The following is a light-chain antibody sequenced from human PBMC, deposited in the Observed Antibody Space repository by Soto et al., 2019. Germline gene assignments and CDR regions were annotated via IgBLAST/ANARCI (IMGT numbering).Light chain of an antibody. V-gene: IGKV3-20*01. CDR1: QSVSSSY. J-gene: IGKJ1*01. CDR2: GAS. CDR3: QQYGSSPPT. Sequence: EIVLTQSPGTLSLSPGERATLSCRASQSVSSSYLAWYQQKPGQAPRLLSYGASSRATGIPDRFSGSGSGTGFTLTISRLEHEDFAVYYCQQYGSSPPTFGQGTKVEIK.